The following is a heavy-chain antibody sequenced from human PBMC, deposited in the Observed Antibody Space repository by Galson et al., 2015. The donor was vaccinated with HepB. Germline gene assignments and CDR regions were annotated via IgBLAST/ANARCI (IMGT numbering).Heavy chain of an antibody. Sequence: SVKVSCKASGGTFSSSIISWVRQAPGQGLEWMGGIITLFHTPNYAQKFQGRVTITADESRSTVYTHLSSLRSEDTAVYYCARIRRYNYGYLKPQVSYGMDVWGPGTTVTVSS. V-gene: IGHV1-69*13. CDR3: ARIRRYNYGYLKPQVSYGMDV. D-gene: IGHD5-18*01. CDR1: GGTFSSSI. CDR2: IITLFHTP. J-gene: IGHJ6*02.